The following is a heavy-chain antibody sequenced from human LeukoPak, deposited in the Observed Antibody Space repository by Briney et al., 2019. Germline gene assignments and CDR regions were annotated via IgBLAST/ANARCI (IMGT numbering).Heavy chain of an antibody. V-gene: IGHV3-30-3*01. J-gene: IGHJ5*02. CDR1: GFTFSSYA. CDR2: ISYDGSNK. D-gene: IGHD6-19*01. CDR3: ARGSIGIAVAGSPSDP. Sequence: GGSLRLSCAASGFTFSSYAMHWVRQAPGKGLEWVAVISYDGSNKYYADSVKGRFTISRDNSKNTLYLQMNSLRAEDTAVYYCARGSIGIAVAGSPSDPWGQGTLVTVSS.